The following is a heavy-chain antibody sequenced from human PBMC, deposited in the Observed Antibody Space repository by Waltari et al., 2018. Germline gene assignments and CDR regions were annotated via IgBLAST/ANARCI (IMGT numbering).Heavy chain of an antibody. D-gene: IGHD1-1*01. CDR3: ARSMNDGPDY. V-gene: IGHV3-74*01. Sequence: EGQLVASGGDLVQPGGSLRLSCAASAFTFRTYWMHWVRQAPGKWLVWVARINPDGRTTTYADSVRGRFSISRDNAKNTLYLQMNSLTVEDTAVYFCARSMNDGPDYWGRGTLVTVSS. CDR2: INPDGRTT. CDR1: AFTFRTYW. J-gene: IGHJ4*02.